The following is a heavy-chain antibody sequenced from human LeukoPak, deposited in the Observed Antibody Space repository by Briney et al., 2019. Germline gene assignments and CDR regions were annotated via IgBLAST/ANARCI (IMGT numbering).Heavy chain of an antibody. D-gene: IGHD3-22*01. Sequence: GSLRLSCAASGFTFSSYTMSWVRQPPGKGLEWIGSIYYSGTTYYNPSLNSRVSVSVDASKNQFSLKLSSVTAADTAVYYCARDINSSGYYPSYYFDYWGQGTLVTVSS. V-gene: IGHV4-39*07. CDR1: GFTFSSYT. CDR3: ARDINSSGYYPSYYFDY. CDR2: IYYSGTT. J-gene: IGHJ4*02.